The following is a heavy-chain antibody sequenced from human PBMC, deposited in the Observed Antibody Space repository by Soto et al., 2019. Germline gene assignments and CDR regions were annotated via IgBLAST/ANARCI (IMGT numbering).Heavy chain of an antibody. CDR2: IWYCXTNK. CDR1: GITFFDYG. J-gene: IGHJ6*02. D-gene: IGHD6-13*01. Sequence: PGGSIRLSCSTSGITFFDYGFHWVCQSPGRWVELMALIWYCXTNKYYADCVKCRFFIYRDNSKNTICLEMNTLRVDDTAVYYCARDSDVQAAAHPKKYGMEVGRQGTAVTAP. V-gene: IGHV3-33*04. CDR3: ARDSDVQAAAHPKKYGMEV.